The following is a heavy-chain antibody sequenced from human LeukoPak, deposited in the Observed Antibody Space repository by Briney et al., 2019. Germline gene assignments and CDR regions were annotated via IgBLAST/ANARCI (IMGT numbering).Heavy chain of an antibody. Sequence: SETLSLTCAVYGGSFSGYYWSWIRQSPGKGLEWIGEINHSGSTNYNPSLKSRVTISVDTSKNQFSLKLSSVTAADTAVYYCARGYSGYDRRGKNYYYYYVDVWGKGTTVTVSS. J-gene: IGHJ6*03. D-gene: IGHD5-12*01. CDR1: GGSFSGYY. CDR2: INHSGST. CDR3: ARGYSGYDRRGKNYYYYYVDV. V-gene: IGHV4-34*01.